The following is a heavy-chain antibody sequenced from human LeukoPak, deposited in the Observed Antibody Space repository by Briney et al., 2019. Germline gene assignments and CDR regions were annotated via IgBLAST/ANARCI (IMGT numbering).Heavy chain of an antibody. Sequence: PSETLPLTCTVSGGSISGCYWSWIRQPPGKGLEWIGYIYYSGSTNYNPSLKSRLTISIDTSVNQFSLKLSSVTAADTAVYYCAREYSSSSGRRAFDIWGQGTMVTVSS. V-gene: IGHV4-59*08. D-gene: IGHD6-6*01. CDR3: AREYSSSSGRRAFDI. J-gene: IGHJ3*02. CDR1: GGSISGCY. CDR2: IYYSGST.